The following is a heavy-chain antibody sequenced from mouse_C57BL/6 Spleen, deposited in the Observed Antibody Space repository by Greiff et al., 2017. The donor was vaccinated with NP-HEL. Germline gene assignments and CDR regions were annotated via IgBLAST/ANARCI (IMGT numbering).Heavy chain of an antibody. CDR1: GFTFTDYY. CDR2: IRNKANGYTT. V-gene: IGHV7-3*01. Sequence: EVKLMESGGGLVQPGGSLSLSCAASGFTFTDYYMSWVRQPPGKALEWLGFIRNKANGYTTEYSASVKGRFTISRDNSQSILYLQMNALRAEDSATDYCARRDYGRREYFDVWGTGTTVTVSS. J-gene: IGHJ1*03. D-gene: IGHD1-1*01. CDR3: ARRDYGRREYFDV.